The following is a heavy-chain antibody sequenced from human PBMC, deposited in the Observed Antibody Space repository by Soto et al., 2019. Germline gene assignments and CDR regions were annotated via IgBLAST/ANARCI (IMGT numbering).Heavy chain of an antibody. D-gene: IGHD2-21*02. CDR3: ARGLWGGDCYFDY. J-gene: IGHJ4*03. CDR1: GFTVSSNY. Sequence: GGSLRLSCAASGFTVSSNYMSWVRQAPGKGLEWVSVIYSGGSIYYADSVEGRFTISRDHSKNTLYLQKNSLRAEDKAVYYCARGLWGGDCYFDYWGQGTLVTVSS. V-gene: IGHV3-53*01. CDR2: IYSGGSI.